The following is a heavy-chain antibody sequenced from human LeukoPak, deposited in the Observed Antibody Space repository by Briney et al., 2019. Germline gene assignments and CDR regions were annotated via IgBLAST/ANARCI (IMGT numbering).Heavy chain of an antibody. D-gene: IGHD3-22*01. J-gene: IGHJ4*02. CDR1: GGTFSSCA. Sequence: SVKVSCKASGGTFSSCAISWVRQAPGQGLEWMGRIIPIFGIANYAQKFQGRVTITADKSTSTAYMELSSLRSEDTAVYYCARDLGDYYDSSGYSYGYWGEVTLVTVSS. CDR2: IIPIFGIA. V-gene: IGHV1-69*04. CDR3: ARDLGDYYDSSGYSYGY.